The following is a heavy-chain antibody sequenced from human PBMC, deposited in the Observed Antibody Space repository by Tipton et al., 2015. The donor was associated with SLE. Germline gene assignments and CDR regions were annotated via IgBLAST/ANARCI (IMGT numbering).Heavy chain of an antibody. CDR1: GVSISRYY. J-gene: IGHJ3*02. CDR3: GSLFDGSDI. CDR2: ISYSGST. V-gene: IGHV4-59*08. Sequence: TLSLTCTVSGVSISRYYWSWIRQSPGKGLEWIGSISYSGSTNYNPSLKSRVSTSVDTSKNQLSLKLSSVTAADTAVYYCGSLFDGSDIWGRGTMVTVSP.